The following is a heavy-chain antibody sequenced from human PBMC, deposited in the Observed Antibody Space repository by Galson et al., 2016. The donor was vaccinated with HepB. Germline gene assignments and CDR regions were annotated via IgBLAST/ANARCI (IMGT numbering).Heavy chain of an antibody. CDR2: ISSSSNYI. V-gene: IGHV3-21*01. CDR1: GFTFSSYS. Sequence: SLRLSCAASGFTFSSYSMNRVRQAPGKGLEWVSSISSSSNYIYLADSVKGRLTISRDNAKNSLYLQMNSLGAEDTAVYYCAKDLPPDTGMGGFDYWGQGTLVTVAS. D-gene: IGHD5-18*01. J-gene: IGHJ4*02. CDR3: AKDLPPDTGMGGFDY.